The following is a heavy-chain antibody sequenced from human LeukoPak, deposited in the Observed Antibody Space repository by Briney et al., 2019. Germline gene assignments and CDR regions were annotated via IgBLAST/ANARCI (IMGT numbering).Heavy chain of an antibody. Sequence: GGSLRLSCAAAGFSFDDYGMNWVRQVPGKGPEWVSGINGKGGGTGYADSVKGRFTVSRDNAKNSLYLQMDSLRDEDTAFYYCARGGSYYDTTTYAYYFDYWGPGTLVTVSS. V-gene: IGHV3-20*04. CDR3: ARGGSYYDTTTYAYYFDY. J-gene: IGHJ4*02. D-gene: IGHD3-16*01. CDR2: INGKGGGT. CDR1: GFSFDDYG.